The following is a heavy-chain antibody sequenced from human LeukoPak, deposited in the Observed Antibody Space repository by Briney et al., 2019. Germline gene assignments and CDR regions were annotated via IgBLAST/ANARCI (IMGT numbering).Heavy chain of an antibody. J-gene: IGHJ4*02. D-gene: IGHD3-3*01. CDR2: IWYDGSNK. Sequence: GGSLRLSCAASGFTFSSYGMHWVRQAPGKGLEWVAVIWYDGSNKYYADSVKGRFTISRDNAKNSLYLQMNSLRAEDTALYYCAKGTYYDFWSSVDYWGQGTLVTVSS. V-gene: IGHV3-33*03. CDR3: AKGTYYDFWSSVDY. CDR1: GFTFSSYG.